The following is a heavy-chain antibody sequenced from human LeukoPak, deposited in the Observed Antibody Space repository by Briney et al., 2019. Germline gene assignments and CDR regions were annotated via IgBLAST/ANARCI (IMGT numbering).Heavy chain of an antibody. CDR2: ISYDGSNK. V-gene: IGHV3-30*18. Sequence: GGSLRLSCAASGFTFSSYGMHWVRQAPGKGLEWVAVISYDGSNKYYADSVKGRFTISRDNSKNTLYLQMNSLRAEDTAVYYCAKDNYYGSGSPDYWGQGTLVTVSP. J-gene: IGHJ4*02. D-gene: IGHD3-10*01. CDR1: GFTFSSYG. CDR3: AKDNYYGSGSPDY.